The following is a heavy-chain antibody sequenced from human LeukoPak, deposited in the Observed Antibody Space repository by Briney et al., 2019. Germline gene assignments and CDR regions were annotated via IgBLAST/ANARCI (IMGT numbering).Heavy chain of an antibody. CDR2: IYHSGST. V-gene: IGHV4-4*02. CDR3: ARHAHRGGSCYGY. Sequence: SETLSLTCAVSGGSIRSSNWWSWVRQPPGKGLEWIGEIYHSGSTNYNPSLKSRVTISVDKSKNQFSLKLSSVTAADTAVYYCARHAHRGGSCYGYWGQGTLVTVSS. D-gene: IGHD2-15*01. J-gene: IGHJ4*02. CDR1: GGSIRSSNW.